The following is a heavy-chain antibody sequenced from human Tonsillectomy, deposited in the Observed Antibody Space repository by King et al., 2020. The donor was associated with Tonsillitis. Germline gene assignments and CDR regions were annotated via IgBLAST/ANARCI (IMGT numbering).Heavy chain of an antibody. Sequence: VQLVESGGGLVKPGGPLRLSCAAAGFTFSDYYMSWIRQAPGKGLEWLSYISSSTSYKNYADSVKDRLTISRDNPKKSLYLQMNRLRAEDTAVYYCARERCTTTSCYGGFEYWGQGTLVTVSS. CDR3: ARERCTTTSCYGGFEY. D-gene: IGHD2-2*01. V-gene: IGHV3-11*05. CDR1: GFTFSDYY. J-gene: IGHJ4*02. CDR2: ISSSTSYK.